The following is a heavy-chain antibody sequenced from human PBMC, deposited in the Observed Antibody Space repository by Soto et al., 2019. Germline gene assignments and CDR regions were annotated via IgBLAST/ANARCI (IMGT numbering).Heavy chain of an antibody. CDR3: ARDVGSSGFDY. J-gene: IGHJ4*02. CDR1: GFTFSSYG. D-gene: IGHD3-22*01. CDR2: IWYDGSNK. Sequence: QVQLVESGGGVVQPGRSLRLSCAASGFTFSSYGMHWVRQAPGKGLEWVAVIWYDGSNKYYADSVKGRFTISRDNSKNTLYLQMNSLRAEDTAVYYCARDVGSSGFDYWGQGTLVTVSS. V-gene: IGHV3-33*01.